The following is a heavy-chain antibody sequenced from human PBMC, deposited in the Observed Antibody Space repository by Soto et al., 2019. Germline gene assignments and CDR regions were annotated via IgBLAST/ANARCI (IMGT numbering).Heavy chain of an antibody. V-gene: IGHV4-31*03. CDR2: LSYSKIT. J-gene: IGHJ5*02. D-gene: IGHD4-17*01. CDR1: GVTISSDDYY. CDR3: ARVLWSTVSTTRDTWFGP. Sequence: PSETLSLTCTVSGVTISSDDYYRTWIRQHPGKDLEWIGFLSYSKITYYNPSLKSRVTISLDTSRNQFSLRLISATAADTAVYYCARVLWSTVSTTRDTWFGPRGQGTLVTVSS.